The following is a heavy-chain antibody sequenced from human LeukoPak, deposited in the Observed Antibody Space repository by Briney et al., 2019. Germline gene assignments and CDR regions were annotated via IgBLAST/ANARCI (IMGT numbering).Heavy chain of an antibody. CDR1: GFTFSSYS. D-gene: IGHD2-15*01. CDR2: ISFSSSYI. V-gene: IGHV3-21*01. Sequence: GGSLRLSCAASGFTFSSYSMNWVRQAPGKGLEWVSSISFSSSYIYYADSVKGRFTISRDNAKNSLYLQMNSLRAEDTAVYYCAREGMVVGADFDYWGQGTRVTVSS. CDR3: AREGMVVGADFDY. J-gene: IGHJ4*02.